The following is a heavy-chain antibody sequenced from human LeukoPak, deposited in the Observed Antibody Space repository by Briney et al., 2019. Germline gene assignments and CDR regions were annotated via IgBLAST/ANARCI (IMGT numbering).Heavy chain of an antibody. V-gene: IGHV4-4*09. CDR1: GGSISSYY. Sequence: TETLSLTCTVSGGSISSYYWSWIRQPPGKGLEWIGYIYTSGSTNYNPSPKSRVTISVDTSKNQFSLKLSSVTAADTAVYYCARAGFLDSYYMDVWGKGTTVTVSS. CDR2: IYTSGST. CDR3: ARAGFLDSYYMDV. D-gene: IGHD3-3*01. J-gene: IGHJ6*03.